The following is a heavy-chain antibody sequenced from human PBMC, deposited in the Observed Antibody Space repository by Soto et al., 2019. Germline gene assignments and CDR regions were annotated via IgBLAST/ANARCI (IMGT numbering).Heavy chain of an antibody. V-gene: IGHV4-31*03. J-gene: IGHJ4*02. CDR2: IYYSGST. Sequence: SETLSLTSTVSGGSITSGRYYWIWIRQHPGKGLEWIGYIYYSGSTYYNPSLKSRVTISVDTSKNQFSLKLSCVTAADKAVYYCAGLSGYSYLVQNDYWGQGTLVTVSS. D-gene: IGHD5-18*01. CDR1: GGSITSGRYY. CDR3: AGLSGYSYLVQNDY.